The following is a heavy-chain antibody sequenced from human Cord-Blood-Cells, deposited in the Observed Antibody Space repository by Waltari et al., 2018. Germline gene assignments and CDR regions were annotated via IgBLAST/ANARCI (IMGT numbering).Heavy chain of an antibody. CDR1: GGTFSSYA. CDR2: IIPIFGTA. CDR3: ASSLYRYSGSYYFDY. J-gene: IGHJ4*02. D-gene: IGHD1-26*01. V-gene: IGHV1-69*01. Sequence: QVQLVQSGAEVKKPGSSVKVSCKASGGTFSSYAISWVRQSPGQGLEWMGGIIPIFGTANYEQKFQGRVTITADESTSTAYMELSSLRSEDTAVYYCASSLYRYSGSYYFDYWGQGTLVTVSS.